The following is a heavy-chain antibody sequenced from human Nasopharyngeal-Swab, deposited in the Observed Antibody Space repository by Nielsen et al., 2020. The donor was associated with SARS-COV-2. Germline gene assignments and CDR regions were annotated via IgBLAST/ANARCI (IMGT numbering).Heavy chain of an antibody. Sequence: GESLKISCATSGFTFSTYWMTWVRQAPGKGLEWVANLKQDGSEKYYIDSVKGRFTISRDNAKSSLFLEMNSLRVEDTALYYCATDGYSFGYDRGYWSQGTLVIVSS. J-gene: IGHJ4*02. CDR2: LKQDGSEK. CDR3: ATDGYSFGYDRGY. D-gene: IGHD4-11*01. CDR1: GFTFSTYW. V-gene: IGHV3-7*01.